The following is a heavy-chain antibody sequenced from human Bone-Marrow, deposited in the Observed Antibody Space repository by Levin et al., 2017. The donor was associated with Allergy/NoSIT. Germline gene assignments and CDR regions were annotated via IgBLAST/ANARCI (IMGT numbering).Heavy chain of an antibody. Sequence: PGGSLRLSCAASGFTFSSYAMSWVRQAPGKGLEWVSAISGSGGSTYYADSVKGRFTISRDNSKNTLYLQMISLIAEDTAVYYWAKFHVGGQYRLHTGYWFDPWGEGTLVNVSS. CDR2: ISGSGGST. D-gene: IGHD2-2*01. CDR3: AKFHVGGQYRLHTGYWFDP. V-gene: IGHV3-23*01. J-gene: IGHJ5*02. CDR1: GFTFSSYA.